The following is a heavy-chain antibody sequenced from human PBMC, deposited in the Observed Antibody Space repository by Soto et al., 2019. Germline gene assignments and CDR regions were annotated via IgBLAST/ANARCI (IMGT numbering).Heavy chain of an antibody. V-gene: IGHV3-64*01. J-gene: IGHJ6*04. CDR3: ARRAPYYLANVRFMAYGMDG. CDR1: GFTFSSYA. CDR2: ISSNGGST. D-gene: IGHD3-10*01. Sequence: GGSLRLSCAASGFTFSSYAMHWVRQAPGKGLEYVSAISSNGGSTYYANSVKGRFTISRDNSKNTLYLQMGSLRAEDMAVYYCARRAPYYLANVRFMAYGMDGWGKGTTVTVSS.